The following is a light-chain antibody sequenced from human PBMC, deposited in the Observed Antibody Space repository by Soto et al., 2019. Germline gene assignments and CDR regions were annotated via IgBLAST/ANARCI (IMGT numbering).Light chain of an antibody. CDR3: QSYDSSLSGWV. CDR1: NSNIVAGYD. J-gene: IGLJ3*02. CDR2: GNS. V-gene: IGLV1-40*01. Sequence: QSVLTQPPSVSGAPGQRVTISFTGYNSNIVAGYDVHWYQQLPGTAPKLLIYGNSNRPSGVPDRFSASKSGTSASLAITGLQADDEADYYCQSYDSSLSGWVFGGGTKLTVL.